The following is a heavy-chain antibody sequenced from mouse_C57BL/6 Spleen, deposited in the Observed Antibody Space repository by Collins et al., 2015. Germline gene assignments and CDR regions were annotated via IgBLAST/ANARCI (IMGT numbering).Heavy chain of an antibody. Sequence: DVQLQESGPGLVKPSQSLSLTCTVTGYSTTSDYAWNWIRQFPGNKLEWMGYINYSGNTSFNPSLKSRISITRDTSKNQFFLQLNSVTTEDTATYYCARSPIYYGNPWFAYWGQGTLVTVSA. D-gene: IGHD2-1*01. V-gene: IGHV3-2*02. CDR1: GYSTTSDYA. CDR2: INYSGNT. CDR3: ARSPIYYGNPWFAY. J-gene: IGHJ3*01.